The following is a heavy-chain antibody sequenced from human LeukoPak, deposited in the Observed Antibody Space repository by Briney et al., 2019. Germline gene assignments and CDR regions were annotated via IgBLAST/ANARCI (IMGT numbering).Heavy chain of an antibody. CDR2: IYYSGST. CDR3: ARALFDYYYYYMDV. Sequence: SETLSLTCAVSGGSISSSSYYWGWIRQPPGKGLEWIGSIYYSGSTYYNPSLKSRATISVDTSKNQFSLKLSSVTAADTAVYYCARALFDYYYYYMDVWGKGTTVTVSS. D-gene: IGHD3-3*01. J-gene: IGHJ6*03. CDR1: GGSISSSSYY. V-gene: IGHV4-39*01.